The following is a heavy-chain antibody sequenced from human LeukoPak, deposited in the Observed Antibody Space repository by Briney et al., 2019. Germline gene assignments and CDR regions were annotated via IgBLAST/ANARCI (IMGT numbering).Heavy chain of an antibody. J-gene: IGHJ4*02. CDR3: ARGVTRRLDY. CDR2: INSDGSST. V-gene: IGHV3-74*01. CDR1: GFTFGGSA. Sequence: GGSLRLSCAASGFTFGGSAMHWVRQAPGKGLVWVSRINSDGSSTSYADSVKGRFTISRDNAKNTLYLQMNSLRAEDTAVYYCARGVTRRLDYWGQGTLVTVSS. D-gene: IGHD4-17*01.